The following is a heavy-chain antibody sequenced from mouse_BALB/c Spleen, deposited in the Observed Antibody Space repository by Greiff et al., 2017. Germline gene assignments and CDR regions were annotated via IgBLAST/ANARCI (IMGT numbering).Heavy chain of an antibody. CDR3: ARQSSPYYYAMDY. Sequence: EVQLVESGGDLVKPGGSLKLSCAASGFTFSSYGMSWVRQTPDKRLEWVATISSGGSYTYYPDSVKGRFTISRDNAKNTLYLQMSSLKSEDTAMYYCARQSSPYYYAMDYWGQGTSVTVSS. V-gene: IGHV5-6*01. CDR2: ISSGGSYT. D-gene: IGHD1-1*01. J-gene: IGHJ4*01. CDR1: GFTFSSYG.